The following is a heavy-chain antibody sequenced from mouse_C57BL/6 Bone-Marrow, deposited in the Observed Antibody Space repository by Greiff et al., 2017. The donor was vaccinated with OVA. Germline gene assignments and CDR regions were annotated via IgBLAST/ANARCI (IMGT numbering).Heavy chain of an antibody. CDR3: ARSYYYGPYAMDY. D-gene: IGHD1-1*01. CDR1: GYSITSDY. J-gene: IGHJ4*01. CDR2: ISYSGST. V-gene: IGHV3-8*01. Sequence: VQLKESGPGLAKLSQTLSLTCSVTGYSITSDYWNWIRKFPGNKLEYMGYISYSGSTYYNPSLKSRISITRDTSKNQYYLQLNSVTTEDTATYYCARSYYYGPYAMDYWGQGTSVTVSS.